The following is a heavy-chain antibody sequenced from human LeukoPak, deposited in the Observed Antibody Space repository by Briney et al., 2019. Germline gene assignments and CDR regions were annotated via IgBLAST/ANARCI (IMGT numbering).Heavy chain of an antibody. D-gene: IGHD5-12*01. V-gene: IGHV3-30-3*02. CDR1: GFTFSSYA. Sequence: RGSLRLSCAASGFTFSSYAMYWVRQAPGKGLEWVAVISYDGSNKYYADSVKGRFTISRDNSKNTLYLQMNSLRAEDTAVYYCAKSEVATAYFDYWGQGTLVTVSS. CDR2: ISYDGSNK. J-gene: IGHJ4*02. CDR3: AKSEVATAYFDY.